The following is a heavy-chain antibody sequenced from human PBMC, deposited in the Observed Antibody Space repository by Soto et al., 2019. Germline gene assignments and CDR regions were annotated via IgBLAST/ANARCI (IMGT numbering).Heavy chain of an antibody. J-gene: IGHJ4*02. D-gene: IGHD1-26*01. CDR3: ASSSGSNEGVGTNYYFDY. CDR1: GGTFSTYS. CDR2: IIPIFGTA. V-gene: IGHV1-69*06. Sequence: QVQLVQSGAEVKTPGSSVKVSCKTSGGTFSTYSIVWVRQAPGEGLEWMGGIIPIFGTANYAQTFQDKVTITAEKTTNTAFMELRSLKSKDTAMYYCASSSGSNEGVGTNYYFDYWGQGTLVTVSS.